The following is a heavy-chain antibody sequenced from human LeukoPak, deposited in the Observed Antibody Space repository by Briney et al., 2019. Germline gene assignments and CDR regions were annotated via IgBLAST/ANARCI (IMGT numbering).Heavy chain of an antibody. D-gene: IGHD6-13*01. Sequence: PGGSLRLSCAASGFTFSSYGMSWVRQAPGKGLEWVSAISDSGGSTYYADSVKGRFTISRDNSKNTLYLQMNSLRAEDTAVYYCARWLRGIADEDGVDVWGQGTTVTVSS. CDR1: GFTFSSYG. CDR3: ARWLRGIADEDGVDV. CDR2: ISDSGGST. V-gene: IGHV3-23*01. J-gene: IGHJ6*02.